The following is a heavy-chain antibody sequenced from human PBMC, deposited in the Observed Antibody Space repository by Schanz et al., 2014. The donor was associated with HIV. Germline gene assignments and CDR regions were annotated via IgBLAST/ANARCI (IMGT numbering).Heavy chain of an antibody. Sequence: QVQLVESGGGVVQPGRSLILSCAASRFSFRGYGMHWVRQTPGKGLEWVAVISYDGSNKYYVDSVKGRFTISRDDSKNTLYLQMNRLRPEDTAVYYCAREGLRDYYDKRAFDIWGQGTMVTVSS. V-gene: IGHV3-30*03. CDR2: ISYDGSNK. J-gene: IGHJ3*02. D-gene: IGHD3-22*01. CDR1: RFSFRGYG. CDR3: AREGLRDYYDKRAFDI.